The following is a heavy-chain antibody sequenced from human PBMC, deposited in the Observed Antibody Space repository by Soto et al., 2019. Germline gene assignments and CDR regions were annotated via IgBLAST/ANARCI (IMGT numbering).Heavy chain of an antibody. CDR1: GDSVSSNSAA. D-gene: IGHD2-8*02. V-gene: IGHV6-1*01. CDR2: TYYRSKWYN. J-gene: IGHJ6*02. CDR3: ARVGIPGGGYYYGMDV. Sequence: SQTLSLTCAISGDSVSSNSAAWNWIRQSPSRGLEWLGRTYYRSKWYNDYAVSVKSRIAINPDTSKNQFSLQLNSVTPEDTAVYYCARVGIPGGGYYYGMDVWGQGTTVTVSS.